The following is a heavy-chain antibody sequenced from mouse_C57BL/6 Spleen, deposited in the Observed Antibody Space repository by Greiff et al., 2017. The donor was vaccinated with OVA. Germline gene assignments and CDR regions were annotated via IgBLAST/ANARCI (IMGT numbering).Heavy chain of an antibody. CDR2: IYPSDSET. CDR3: ARSGSSGYEFAY. D-gene: IGHD3-2*02. V-gene: IGHV1-61*01. Sequence: QVQLQQPGAELVRPGSSVKLSCKASGYTFTSYWMDWVKQRPGQGLEWIGNIYPSDSETHYNQKFKDKATLTVDKSSSTAYMQFSSLTSEDSAVYYCARSGSSGYEFAYWGQGTLVTVSA. J-gene: IGHJ3*01. CDR1: GYTFTSYW.